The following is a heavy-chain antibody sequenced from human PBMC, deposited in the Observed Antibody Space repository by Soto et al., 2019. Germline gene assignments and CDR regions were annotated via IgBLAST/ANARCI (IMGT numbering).Heavy chain of an antibody. D-gene: IGHD5-18*01. V-gene: IGHV4-31*03. CDR2: IYYSGST. Sequence: SETLSLTCTVSGGSISSGGYYWSWIRQHPGKGLEWIGYIYYSGSTYYNPSLKSRVTISVDTSKNQFSLKLSAVTAADTAVYYCARDQRGYSYVHWLDPWGQGTLVTVSS. J-gene: IGHJ5*02. CDR3: ARDQRGYSYVHWLDP. CDR1: GGSISSGGYY.